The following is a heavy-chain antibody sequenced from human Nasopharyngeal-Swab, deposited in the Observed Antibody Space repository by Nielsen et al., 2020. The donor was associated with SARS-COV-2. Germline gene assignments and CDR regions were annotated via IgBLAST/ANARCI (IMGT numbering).Heavy chain of an antibody. CDR1: GFTFSNFA. CDR3: ATQPFEMSDFDY. D-gene: IGHD5-24*01. V-gene: IGHV3-23*01. CDR2: FSGSGDSK. Sequence: GGSLRLSCAASGFTFSNFAVSWVRQAPGKGLEWVSGFSGSGDSKYYADSVKGRFTISRDNSKNTLYLQMNSLRVEDTAVYYCATQPFEMSDFDYWGQGTLVTVSS. J-gene: IGHJ4*02.